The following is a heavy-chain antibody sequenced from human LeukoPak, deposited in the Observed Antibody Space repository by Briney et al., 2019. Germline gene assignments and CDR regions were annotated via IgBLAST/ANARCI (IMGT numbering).Heavy chain of an antibody. V-gene: IGHV4-39*07. D-gene: IGHD3-22*01. CDR3: ARLADYYDSSGYYYGYYFDY. J-gene: IGHJ4*02. Sequence: PSETLSLTCTVSGGSISSSSYYWGWIRQPPGKGLEWIGSIYYSGSTYYNPSLKSRVTISVDTSKNQFSLKLSSVTAADTAVYYCARLADYYDSSGYYYGYYFDYWGQGTLVTVSS. CDR1: GGSISSSSYY. CDR2: IYYSGST.